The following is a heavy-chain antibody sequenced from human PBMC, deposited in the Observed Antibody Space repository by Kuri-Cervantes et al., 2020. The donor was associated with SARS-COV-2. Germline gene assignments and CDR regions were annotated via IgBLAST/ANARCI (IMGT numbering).Heavy chain of an antibody. CDR3: ARDLLNVWSGYYYYYGMDV. J-gene: IGHJ6*02. CDR2: ISSSSSSTI. D-gene: IGHD3-3*01. V-gene: IGHV3-48*02. Sequence: GGSLRLSCAASGFTFSSYAMHWVRQAPGKGLEWVSYISSSSSSTIYYADSVKGRFTISRDNAKNSLYLQMNSLRDEDTAVYYCARDLLNVWSGYYYYYGMDVWGQGTTVTVSS. CDR1: GFTFSSYA.